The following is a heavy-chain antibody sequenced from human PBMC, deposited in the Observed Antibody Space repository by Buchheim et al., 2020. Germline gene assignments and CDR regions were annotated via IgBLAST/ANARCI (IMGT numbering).Heavy chain of an antibody. CDR2: ISTTGVST. J-gene: IGHJ6*03. V-gene: IGHV3-23*04. CDR1: GFSFINYA. Sequence: VQLVESGGGVVQPGRSLRLSCAASGFSFINYAMTWVRQGPGKGLEWVSAISTTGVSTNYADSVKGRFAISRDNSKNTLYLQMNSLRAEDTAIYYCAKTYGDSYYFYYLDVWGKGTT. D-gene: IGHD4-17*01. CDR3: AKTYGDSYYFYYLDV.